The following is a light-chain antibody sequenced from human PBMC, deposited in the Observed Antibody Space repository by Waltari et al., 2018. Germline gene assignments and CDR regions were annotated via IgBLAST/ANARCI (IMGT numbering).Light chain of an antibody. CDR1: QSVSSN. CDR3: QQYNNWPPYT. CDR2: GAS. V-gene: IGKV3-15*01. J-gene: IGKJ2*01. Sequence: EIVMTQSPATLSVSPGERATLSCRASQSVSSNFAWYQQKPGQAPRLFIYGASTRATGIPARFSGSGSGTEFTLTISSLQSEDFAVYYCQQYNNWPPYTFGQGTKLEIK.